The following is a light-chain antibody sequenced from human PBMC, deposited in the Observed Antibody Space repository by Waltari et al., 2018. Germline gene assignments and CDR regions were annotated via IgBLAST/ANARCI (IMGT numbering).Light chain of an antibody. V-gene: IGKV1D-16*01. Sequence: DIQMTQSQSSLSASVGDKVTISCHASEGISSWLAWYQQRPGKAPKPLIFAASSLQSGVPSRFSGSGSGTDYTLTITGLQPEDVGIYYCQQYDDLPYSFGQGTTVEIK. CDR3: QQYDDLPYS. CDR1: EGISSW. J-gene: IGKJ2*03. CDR2: AAS.